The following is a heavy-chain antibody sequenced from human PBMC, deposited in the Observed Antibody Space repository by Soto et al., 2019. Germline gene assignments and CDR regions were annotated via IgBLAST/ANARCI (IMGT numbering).Heavy chain of an antibody. Sequence: EVQLLESGGGLVQPGGSLRLSCAASGFTFSSYAMSWVRQAPGKGLEWVSAISGSGGSTYYADSVKGRFTISRDNAKNTLYLQMNRLKAEDTAVYYCAKGARWNYYRRGAFDIWGQGTMVTVSS. J-gene: IGHJ3*02. V-gene: IGHV3-23*01. D-gene: IGHD3-10*01. CDR3: AKGARWNYYRRGAFDI. CDR2: ISGSGGST. CDR1: GFTFSSYA.